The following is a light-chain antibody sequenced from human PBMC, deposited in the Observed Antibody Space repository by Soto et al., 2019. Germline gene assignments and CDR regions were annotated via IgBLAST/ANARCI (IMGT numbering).Light chain of an antibody. V-gene: IGLV1-44*01. CDR2: SNN. CDR3: AAWDDSLNGYV. J-gene: IGLJ1*01. Sequence: QSVLTQPPSASGTPGQRVTISCSGSSYNIGSNTVNWYQQLPGTAPKLLIYSNNQRPSGVPDRFSASKSGTSASLAISGLQSEDEADYYCAAWDDSLNGYVFGTGTKVTVL. CDR1: SYNIGSNT.